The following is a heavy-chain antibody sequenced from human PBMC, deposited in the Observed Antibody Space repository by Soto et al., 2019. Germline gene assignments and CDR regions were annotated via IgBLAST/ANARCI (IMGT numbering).Heavy chain of an antibody. CDR1: GGSISSSSYY. V-gene: IGHV4-39*01. J-gene: IGHJ4*02. CDR2: IYYSGST. CDR3: AYYDILTGYYSG. Sequence: QLQLQESGPGLVKPSETLSLTCTVSGGSISSSSYYWGWIRQPPGKGLEWIGSIYYSGSTYYNPSLKSRVTISVDTSKNQFSLKLSSVTAADTAVYYCAYYDILTGYYSGWGQGTLVTVSS. D-gene: IGHD3-9*01.